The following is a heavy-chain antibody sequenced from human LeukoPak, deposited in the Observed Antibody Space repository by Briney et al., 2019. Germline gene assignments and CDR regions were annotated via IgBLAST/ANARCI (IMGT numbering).Heavy chain of an antibody. CDR1: GFTFSSYA. D-gene: IGHD5-18*01. CDR2: ISDSDGNT. CDR3: ARGREGYSYVYEC. J-gene: IGHJ4*02. Sequence: PGGSLRLSCAASGFTFSSYAMSWVRQAPGKGLEWVSAISDSDGNTYYADSVKGRFTISRDNSKNTLYLQMNSLRAEDTAVYYCARGREGYSYVYECWGQGTLVTVSS. V-gene: IGHV3-23*01.